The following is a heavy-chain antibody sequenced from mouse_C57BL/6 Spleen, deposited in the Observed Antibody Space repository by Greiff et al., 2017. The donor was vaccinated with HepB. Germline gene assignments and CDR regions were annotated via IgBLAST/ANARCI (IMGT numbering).Heavy chain of an antibody. CDR2: IDPEDGET. J-gene: IGHJ1*03. D-gene: IGHD1-1*01. CDR3: ARCPLTTVVAYDWYFDV. Sequence: EVQRVESGAELVKPGASVKLSCTASGFNIKDYYMHWVKQRTEQGLEWIGRIDPEDGETKYAPKFQGKATITADTSSNTAYLQLSSLTSEDTAVYYCARCPLTTVVAYDWYFDVWGTGTTVTVSS. V-gene: IGHV14-2*01. CDR1: GFNIKDYY.